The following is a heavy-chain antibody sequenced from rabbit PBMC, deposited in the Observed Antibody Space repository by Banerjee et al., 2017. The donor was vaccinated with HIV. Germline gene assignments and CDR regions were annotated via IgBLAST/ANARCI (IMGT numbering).Heavy chain of an antibody. J-gene: IGHJ3*01. V-gene: IGHV1S7*01. CDR1: GFDFSSYY. CDR2: IDPVFGST. Sequence: QLKESGGGLVQPGGSLKLSRKASGFDFSSYYMSWVRQAPGKGLEWIGYIDPVFGSTYYASWVNGRFTISSHNAQNTLYLQLNSLTAADTATYFCARASSYVFTQLDLWGPGTLVTVS. CDR3: ARASSYVFTQLDL. D-gene: IGHD6-1*01.